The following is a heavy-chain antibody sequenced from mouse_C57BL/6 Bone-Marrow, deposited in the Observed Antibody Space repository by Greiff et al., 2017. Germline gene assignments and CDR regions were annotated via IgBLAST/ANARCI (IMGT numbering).Heavy chain of an antibody. J-gene: IGHJ3*01. CDR2: IDPSDSYT. V-gene: IGHV1-50*01. CDR1: GYTFTSYW. CDR3: APLQAWFAY. D-gene: IGHD6-1*01. Sequence: QVQLQQPGAELVKPGASVKLSCKASGYTFTSYWMKWVKQRPGQGLEWIGEIDPSDSYTNYNQKFKGKATLTVDTSSSTAYMQLSSLTSEDSAVYYCAPLQAWFAYWGQGTLVTVSA.